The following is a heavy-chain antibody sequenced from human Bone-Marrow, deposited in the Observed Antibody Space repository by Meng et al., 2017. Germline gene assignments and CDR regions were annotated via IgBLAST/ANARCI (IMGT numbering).Heavy chain of an antibody. J-gene: IGHJ4*02. CDR2: ICYSGIT. CDR3: ARDPTGGEDHQRV. V-gene: IGHV4-39*07. CDR1: GGSISSSSYY. D-gene: IGHD1-14*01. Sequence: QLQLQESVPGLVKPSETLSLTCSVSGGSISSSSYYWGWIRQPPGKGLEWMGTICYSGITIYNPSLKSRVTMSVDNSKNQFSLKLNSMTAADTAVYYCARDPTGGEDHQRVWGQGTLVTVSS.